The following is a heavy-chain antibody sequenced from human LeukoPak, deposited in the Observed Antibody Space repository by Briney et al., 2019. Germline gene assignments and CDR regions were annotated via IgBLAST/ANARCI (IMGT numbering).Heavy chain of an antibody. J-gene: IGHJ4*02. CDR2: INPNSGGT. D-gene: IGHD6-13*01. CDR3: ARDYSSSWYLPDY. V-gene: IGHV1-2*02. CDR1: GYTFTGYY. Sequence: ASVKVSRKASGYTFTGYYMHWVRQAPGQGLEWMGWINPNSGGTNYAQKFQGRVTMTRDTSISTAYMELSRLRSDDTVVYYCARDYSSSWYLPDYWGQGTLVTVSS.